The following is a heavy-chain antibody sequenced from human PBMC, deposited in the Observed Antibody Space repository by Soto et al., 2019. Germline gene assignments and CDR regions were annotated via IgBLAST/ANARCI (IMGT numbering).Heavy chain of an antibody. D-gene: IGHD3-22*01. CDR3: VRATYFSDSSGYTRCFDY. CDR1: GGSISSGGYY. V-gene: IGHV4-31*03. CDR2: TYYSGNT. J-gene: IGHJ4*02. Sequence: SETLSLTCTVSGGSISSGGYYWNWIRQHPGKGLEWIGYTYYSGNTYYNLSLNSRVTISADTSKNQFSLKLSSVTAADTAVYYCVRATYFSDSSGYTRCFDYWGQGTLVTVSS.